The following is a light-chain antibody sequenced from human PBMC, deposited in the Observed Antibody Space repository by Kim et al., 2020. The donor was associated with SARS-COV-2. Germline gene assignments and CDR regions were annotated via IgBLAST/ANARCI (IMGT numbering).Light chain of an antibody. CDR2: KDS. V-gene: IGLV3-25*03. J-gene: IGLJ3*02. CDR3: QSADSSGTYQV. Sequence: PGQTARITCSGDALPKQYAYWYQQKPGQAPVLVIYKDSERPSGIPERFSGSSSGTTVTLTISGVQAEDEADYYCQSADSSGTYQVFGGGTKLTVL. CDR1: ALPKQY.